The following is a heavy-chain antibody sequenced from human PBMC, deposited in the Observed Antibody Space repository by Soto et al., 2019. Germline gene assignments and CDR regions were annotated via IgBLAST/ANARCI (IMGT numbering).Heavy chain of an antibody. CDR3: ARFGYYYDSSGYLYYFDY. CDR1: GGSISSGGYD. CDR2: IYYSGST. J-gene: IGHJ4*02. Sequence: PPETLSLACTVSGGSISSGGYDWSWIRQHPGKGLEWIGYIYYSGSTYYNPSLKSRVTISVDTSKNQFSLKLSSVTAADTAVYYCARFGYYYDSSGYLYYFDYWGQGTLVTVSS. V-gene: IGHV4-31*03. D-gene: IGHD3-22*01.